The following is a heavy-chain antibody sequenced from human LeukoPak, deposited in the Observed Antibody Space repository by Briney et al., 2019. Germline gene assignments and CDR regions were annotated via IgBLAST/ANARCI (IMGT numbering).Heavy chain of an antibody. D-gene: IGHD1-14*01. CDR3: ARGRPVDF. Sequence: PGRSLRLSCAAPGFSFSDYAMDWVRQAPGKGLEWVAVISYDGSNDYYADSVKGRFTISRDNSKSTLYLQMNSLRAEDTAVYYCARGRPVDFWGQGTLVTVSS. J-gene: IGHJ4*02. V-gene: IGHV3-30*04. CDR1: GFSFSDYA. CDR2: ISYDGSND.